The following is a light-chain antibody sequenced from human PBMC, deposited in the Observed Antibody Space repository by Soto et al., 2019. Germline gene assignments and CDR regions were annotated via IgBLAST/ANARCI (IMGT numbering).Light chain of an antibody. CDR3: QQRSNWPPIT. J-gene: IGKJ5*01. CDR2: GAS. V-gene: IGKV3D-20*02. Sequence: VLTQSPGTLSLSPGERATLSCRASQSVGSIYLAWYQQKPGQAPRLLIHGASNRASGIPDRFSGSGSGTDFTLTISSLEPEDFAVYYCQQRSNWPPITFGQGTRLEI. CDR1: QSVGSIY.